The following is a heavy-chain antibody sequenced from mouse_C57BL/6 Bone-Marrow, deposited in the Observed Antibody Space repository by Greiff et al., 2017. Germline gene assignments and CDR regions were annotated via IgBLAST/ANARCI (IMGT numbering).Heavy chain of an antibody. CDR1: VYTFTSYW. J-gene: IGHJ2*01. CDR3: ALYPYYFDY. V-gene: IGHV1-69*01. Sequence: VQLQQPGAELVMPGASVKLSCKASVYTFTSYWMHWVKQRPGQGLEWIGEIDPSDSYTNYNQKFKGKSTLTVDKSSSTAYMQLSSLTSEDSAGYYCALYPYYFDYWGQGTTLTVSS. CDR2: IDPSDSYT. D-gene: IGHD2-1*01.